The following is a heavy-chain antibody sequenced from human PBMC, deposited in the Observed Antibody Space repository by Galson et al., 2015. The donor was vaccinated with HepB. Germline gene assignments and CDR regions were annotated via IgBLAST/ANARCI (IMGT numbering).Heavy chain of an antibody. J-gene: IGHJ4*02. Sequence: SLRLSCAASGFTFSSYGMHWVRQAPGKGLEWVAVISYDGSNKYYADSVKGRFTISRDNSKNTLYLQMNSLRAEDTAVYYCAKDGIAAAGTVDYWGQGTLVTVSS. V-gene: IGHV3-30*18. D-gene: IGHD6-13*01. CDR2: ISYDGSNK. CDR1: GFTFSSYG. CDR3: AKDGIAAAGTVDY.